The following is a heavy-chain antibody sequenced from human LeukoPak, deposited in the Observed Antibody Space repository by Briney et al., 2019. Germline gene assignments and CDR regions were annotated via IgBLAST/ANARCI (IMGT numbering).Heavy chain of an antibody. J-gene: IGHJ4*02. CDR3: ARGDCSGGSCYLDY. CDR1: GGSISSGGYY. CDR2: IYYSGTT. V-gene: IGHV4-31*03. D-gene: IGHD2-15*01. Sequence: TPSETLSLTCTVSGGSISSGGYYWSWIRQHLGKGLEWIGYIYYSGTTYYNPSLKSRVTISVDTSKNQFSLKLDSVTAADTAVYYCARGDCSGGSCYLDYWGQGTLVTVSS.